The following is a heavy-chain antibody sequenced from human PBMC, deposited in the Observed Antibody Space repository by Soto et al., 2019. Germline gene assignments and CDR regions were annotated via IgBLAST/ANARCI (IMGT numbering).Heavy chain of an antibody. CDR1: GFTFSSYG. V-gene: IGHV3-30*18. D-gene: IGHD3-9*01. J-gene: IGHJ4*02. CDR2: ISYDGSNK. CDR3: AKAPFDSSPYYYDH. Sequence: GGSLRLSCAASGFTFSSYGMHWVRQAPGKGLEWVAVISYDGSNKYYAASVKGRFTISRDNSKNTLYLQMNSLRAEDTAVYYCAKAPFDSSPYYYDHWGQGTLVTVSS.